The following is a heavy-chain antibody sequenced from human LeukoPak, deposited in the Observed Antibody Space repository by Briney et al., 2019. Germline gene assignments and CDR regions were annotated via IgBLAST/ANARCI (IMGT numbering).Heavy chain of an antibody. CDR3: ARVPETRYRLTYYYYYMDV. V-gene: IGHV3-7*01. J-gene: IGHJ6*03. Sequence: PGGSLRLSCAASAFTFSAYGMSWVRQAPGKGLEWVANIDEDGSERHYVGSVKGRFTISRDNAKNSLYLQMNSLRVEDTAVYYCARVPETRYRLTYYYYYMDVWGKGTTVTVSS. D-gene: IGHD5-18*01. CDR2: IDEDGSER. CDR1: AFTFSAYG.